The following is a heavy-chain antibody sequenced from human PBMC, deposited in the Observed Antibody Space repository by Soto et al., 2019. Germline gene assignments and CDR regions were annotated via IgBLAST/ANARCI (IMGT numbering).Heavy chain of an antibody. CDR1: GGSFSGYY. D-gene: IGHD6-13*01. V-gene: IGHV4-34*01. CDR3: ARGSNSRY. J-gene: IGHJ4*02. CDR2: INHSGST. Sequence: QVQLQQWGAGLLKPSETLSLTCAVYGGSFSGYYWSWIGRPPGKGLEWIGEINHSGSTNYNPSLKSRVTISVDTSKNQFSLKLSSVTAADTAVYYCARGSNSRYWGQGTLVTVSS.